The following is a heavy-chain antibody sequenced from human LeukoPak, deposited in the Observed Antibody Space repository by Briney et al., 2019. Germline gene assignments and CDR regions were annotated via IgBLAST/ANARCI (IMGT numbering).Heavy chain of an antibody. CDR1: GFTFDDYA. CDR3: AKDMVFRSGWYGWFDP. V-gene: IGHV3-9*01. CDR2: ISWNSGSI. Sequence: GGSLRLSCAASGFTFDDYAMHWVRQAPGKGLEWVSGISWNSGSIGYADSVKGQFTISRDNAKNSLYLQMNSLRAEDTALYYCAKDMVFRSGWYGWFDPWGQGTLVTVSS. J-gene: IGHJ5*02. D-gene: IGHD6-19*01.